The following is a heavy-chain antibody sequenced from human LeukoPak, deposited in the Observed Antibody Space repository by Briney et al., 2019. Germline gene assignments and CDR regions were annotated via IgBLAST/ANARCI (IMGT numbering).Heavy chain of an antibody. D-gene: IGHD3-9*01. CDR1: GFTFSGHW. V-gene: IGHV3-7*03. CDR2: ITPEGRRK. CDR3: VRDADWAFNY. J-gene: IGHJ4*02. Sequence: PGGSLRLSCLASGFTFSGHWMHWARQRPGKGLEWVANITPEGRRKNYADSARGRFTISRDNAQNSLSLQMTSLRVEDTAVYYCVRDADWAFNYWGQGALV.